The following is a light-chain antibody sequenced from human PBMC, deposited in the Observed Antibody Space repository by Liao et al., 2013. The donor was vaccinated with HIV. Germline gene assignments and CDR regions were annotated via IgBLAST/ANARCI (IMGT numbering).Light chain of an antibody. Sequence: SYELTQPPSMSVAPGETARISCGGSNIGSKGVHWYQQRPGQAPVLVIYYNSDRPSGIPERFSGSNSGNTATLTISRVEAGDEADYYCQVWDGSRDHWVFGGGTKLTVL. CDR1: NIGSKG. CDR2: YNS. J-gene: IGLJ3*02. CDR3: QVWDGSRDHWV. V-gene: IGLV3-21*04.